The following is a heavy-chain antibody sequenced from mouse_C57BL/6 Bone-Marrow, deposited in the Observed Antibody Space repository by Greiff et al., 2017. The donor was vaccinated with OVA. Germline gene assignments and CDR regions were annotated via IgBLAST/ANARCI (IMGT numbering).Heavy chain of an antibody. CDR3: ARHGGEPYYAMDY. CDR2: IWSDGST. CDR1: GFSLTSYG. J-gene: IGHJ4*01. V-gene: IGHV2-6-1*01. Sequence: VKLMESGPGLVAPSQILSITCTVSGFSLTSYGVHWVRQPPGKGLEWLVVIWSDGSTTYNSALKSRLSISKDNSKSQVFLKMNSLQTDDTAMYYCARHGGEPYYAMDYWGQGTSVTVSS.